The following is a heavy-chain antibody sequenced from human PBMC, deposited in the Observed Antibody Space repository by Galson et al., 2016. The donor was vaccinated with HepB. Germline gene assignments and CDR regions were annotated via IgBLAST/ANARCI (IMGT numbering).Heavy chain of an antibody. Sequence: SLRLSCAASGFTFSDYYMSWIRQAPGKGLEWISYISSSSSFTNYADSVKGRFTISRDNAKNSLYLQMNTLRAEDTAVYYCARDTPPGYSSSWVDHWGQGTLVTVSS. V-gene: IGHV3-11*05. D-gene: IGHD6-13*01. CDR3: ARDTPPGYSSSWVDH. CDR2: ISSSSSFT. J-gene: IGHJ4*02. CDR1: GFTFSDYY.